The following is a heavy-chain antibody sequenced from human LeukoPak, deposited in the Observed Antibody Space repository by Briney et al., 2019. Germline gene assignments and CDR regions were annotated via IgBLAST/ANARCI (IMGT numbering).Heavy chain of an antibody. CDR3: AKVRASAVVTPGFYYYYMDV. D-gene: IGHD4-23*01. J-gene: IGHJ6*03. V-gene: IGHV3-30*02. CDR2: IRYDGSNK. Sequence: GGFLRLFCAASGFTFSSYGMHWVRQAPGKGLEWVAFIRYDGSNKYYADSVKGRFTISRDNSKNTLYLQMNSLRAEDTAVYYCAKVRASAVVTPGFYYYYMDVWGKGTTVTISS. CDR1: GFTFSSYG.